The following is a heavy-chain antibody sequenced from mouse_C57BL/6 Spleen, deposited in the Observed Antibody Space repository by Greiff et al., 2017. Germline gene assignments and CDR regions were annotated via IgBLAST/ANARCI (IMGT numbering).Heavy chain of an antibody. CDR1: GYTFTSYW. J-gene: IGHJ4*01. D-gene: IGHD2-5*01. CDR3: SSINDSNLESMDY. CDR2: INPSSGYT. Sequence: QVQLQQSGAELAKPGASVKLSCKASGYTFTSYWMNWVKQRPGQGLEWIGYINPSSGYTKYNQNFKGKATLTADKSSSTAYMQLNSLTYEDSAVYDCSSINDSNLESMDYWGQGTSVTVSS. V-gene: IGHV1-7*01.